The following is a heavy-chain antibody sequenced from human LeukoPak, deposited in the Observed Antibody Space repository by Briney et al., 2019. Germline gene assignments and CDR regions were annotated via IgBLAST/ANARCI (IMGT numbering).Heavy chain of an antibody. CDR3: ARFAPSSGWYSDAFDI. V-gene: IGHV3-7*01. D-gene: IGHD6-13*01. Sequence: GGSLRLSCAASGFTFSSYWMSWVRQAPGKGLEWVANIKQDGSEKYYVDSVKGRFTISRDNAKNSLYLQMNSLRAEDTAVYYCARFAPSSGWYSDAFDIWGQGTMVTVSS. CDR1: GFTFSSYW. CDR2: IKQDGSEK. J-gene: IGHJ3*02.